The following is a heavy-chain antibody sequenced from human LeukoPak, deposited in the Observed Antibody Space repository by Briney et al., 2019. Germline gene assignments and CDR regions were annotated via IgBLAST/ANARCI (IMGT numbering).Heavy chain of an antibody. CDR2: INHSEST. D-gene: IGHD3-22*01. CDR1: GGSFSGYY. J-gene: IGHJ4*02. CDR3: ARVGDKYYYDSSGYSTSTLFDY. V-gene: IGHV4-34*01. Sequence: SETLSLTCAVYGGSFSGYYWSWIRQPPGKGLEWIGEINHSESTNYNPSLKSRVTISVDTSKNQFSLKLSSVTAADTAVYYCARVGDKYYYDSSGYSTSTLFDYWGQGTLVTVSS.